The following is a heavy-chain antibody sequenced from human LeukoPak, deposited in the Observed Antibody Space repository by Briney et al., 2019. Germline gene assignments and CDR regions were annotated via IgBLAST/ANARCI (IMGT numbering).Heavy chain of an antibody. V-gene: IGHV3-33*01. CDR3: ARDVGYSSRWVYAFDI. CDR2: IWYDGSNK. Sequence: PGRSLRLSCAATGFTFSSYGMHWVRQAPGKGLEWVAVIWYDGSNKYYADSVKGRFTISRDNSKNTLYLQMNSLRAEDTAVYYCARDVGYSSRWVYAFDIWGQGTMVTVSS. CDR1: GFTFSSYG. J-gene: IGHJ3*02. D-gene: IGHD6-13*01.